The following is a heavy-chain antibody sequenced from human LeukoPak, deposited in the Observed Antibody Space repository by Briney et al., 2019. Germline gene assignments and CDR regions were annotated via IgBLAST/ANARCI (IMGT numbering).Heavy chain of an antibody. D-gene: IGHD3-16*02. J-gene: IGHJ4*02. CDR3: AHSFYDYVWGSYRLLRFDY. CDR1: GFSLSTSGVG. V-gene: IGHV2-5*02. CDR2: IYWDDDK. Sequence: SGPTLVNPTQTLTLTCTFSGFSLSTSGVGVGWIRQPPGKALEWLALIYWDDDKRYSPSLKSRLTITKDTSKNQVVLTMTNMDPVDTATYYCAHSFYDYVWGSYRLLRFDYWGQGTLVTVSS.